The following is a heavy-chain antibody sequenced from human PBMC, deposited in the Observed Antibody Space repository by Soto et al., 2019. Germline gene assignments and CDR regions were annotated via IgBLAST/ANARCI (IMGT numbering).Heavy chain of an antibody. CDR1: GGSFSGYY. CDR3: ASAVGYYYYGRDV. Sequence: SETLSLTCAVYGGSFSGYYWSWIRQPPGKGLEWIGEINHSGSTNYNPSLKSRVTISVDTSKNQFSLKLISVTAADTAVYYCASAVGYYYYGRDVWGQGNKV. J-gene: IGHJ6*02. V-gene: IGHV4-34*01. CDR2: INHSGST.